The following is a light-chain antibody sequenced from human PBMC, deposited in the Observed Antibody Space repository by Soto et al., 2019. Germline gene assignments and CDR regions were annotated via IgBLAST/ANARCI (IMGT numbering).Light chain of an antibody. J-gene: IGLJ1*01. CDR2: DVS. Sequence: QSALTQPASVSGSPGQSITISCTGTSSDVGPYNYVSWYQQHPGKAPKLMIYDVSDRPSGVSARFSGSKSGYTASLTISGLQAEDEADYYCDSYTTSATYVFGTGTKLTVL. CDR1: SSDVGPYNY. V-gene: IGLV2-14*03. CDR3: DSYTTSATYV.